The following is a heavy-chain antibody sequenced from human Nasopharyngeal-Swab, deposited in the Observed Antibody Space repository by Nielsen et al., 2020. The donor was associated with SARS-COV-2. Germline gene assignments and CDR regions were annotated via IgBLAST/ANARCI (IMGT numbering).Heavy chain of an antibody. CDR2: INPSGGST. CDR1: GYTFTSYY. D-gene: IGHD3-16*02. Sequence: ASVKVSCKASGYTFTSYYMHWVRQAPGQGLEWMGIINPSGGSTSYAQKFQGRVTMTRDTSTSTVYMEPSSLRSEDTAVYYCARDLGVVTFGGVIVIPGKFDPWGQGTLVTVSS. J-gene: IGHJ5*02. CDR3: ARDLGVVTFGGVIVIPGKFDP. V-gene: IGHV1-46*01.